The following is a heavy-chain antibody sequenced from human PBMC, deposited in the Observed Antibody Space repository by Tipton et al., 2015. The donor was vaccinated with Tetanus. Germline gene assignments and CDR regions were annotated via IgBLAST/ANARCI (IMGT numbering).Heavy chain of an antibody. V-gene: IGHV3-30-3*01. Sequence: SLRLSCAASGFTFSSYAMHWVRQAPGKGLEWVAVISYDGSNKYYADSVRGRFTISRDNSKNTLYLQMNSLRAEDTAVYYCARGGFGDGYKLDYWGQGTLVAVSS. CDR1: GFTFSSYA. D-gene: IGHD5-24*01. CDR2: ISYDGSNK. CDR3: ARGGFGDGYKLDY. J-gene: IGHJ4*02.